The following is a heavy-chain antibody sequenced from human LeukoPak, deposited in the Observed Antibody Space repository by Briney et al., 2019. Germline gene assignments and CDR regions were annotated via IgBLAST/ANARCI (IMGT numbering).Heavy chain of an antibody. CDR1: GGSISSYY. CDR2: IYYRST. D-gene: IGHD2-15*01. Sequence: PSETLSLTCTVSGGSISSYYWSWIRQPPGKGLEWIGYIYYRSTNYNPSLKSRVTMSVDTSKNQFSLKLSSVTAADTAVYYCARDPMGYCSGGSCYPWGQGTLVTVSS. J-gene: IGHJ5*02. CDR3: ARDPMGYCSGGSCYP. V-gene: IGHV4-59*12.